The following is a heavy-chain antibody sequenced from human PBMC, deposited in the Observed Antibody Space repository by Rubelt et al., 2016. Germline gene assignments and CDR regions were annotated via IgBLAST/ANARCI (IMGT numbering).Heavy chain of an antibody. CDR1: GGSISSSNYY. Sequence: QLQLQQSGPGLVKPSETLSLTCTVSGGSISSSNYYWSWIRQPPGQGLEWLATISYSGSTSYNPSLKSRVTLSVDTSKNQCSLKLSSVTAADTAVYYGARHNVVAVLNTFDYWGQGTLVTVSS. V-gene: IGHV4-39*01. J-gene: IGHJ4*02. CDR2: ISYSGST. CDR3: ARHNVVAVLNTFDY. D-gene: IGHD2-15*01.